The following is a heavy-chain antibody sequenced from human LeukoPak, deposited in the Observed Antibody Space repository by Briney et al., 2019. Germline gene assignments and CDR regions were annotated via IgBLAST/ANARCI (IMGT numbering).Heavy chain of an antibody. Sequence: ASVKVSCKASGYTFTGYYMHWVRQAPGQGLEWMGWINPNSGGTNYAQKFQGRVTMTRDTSISTAYMELSRLRSDDTAVYYCAKDGLYYDSSGRGTDYWGQGTLVTVSS. V-gene: IGHV1-2*02. CDR3: AKDGLYYDSSGRGTDY. J-gene: IGHJ4*02. CDR1: GYTFTGYY. CDR2: INPNSGGT. D-gene: IGHD3-22*01.